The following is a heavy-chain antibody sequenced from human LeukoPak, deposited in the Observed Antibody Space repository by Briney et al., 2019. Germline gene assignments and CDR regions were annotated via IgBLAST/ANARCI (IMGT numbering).Heavy chain of an antibody. V-gene: IGHV3-15*07. Sequence: GGSLRLSCGASGLTSSKAWMNWVRHTPGKGLEWVGRIKSKADGGTTDYAEPVKGRFTISRDDSKNMLYLQMNSLKTEDTAVYYCTTDGARGSWFDPWGQGTLVTVSS. CDR1: GLTSSKAW. CDR2: IKSKADGGTT. D-gene: IGHD3-16*01. J-gene: IGHJ5*02. CDR3: TTDGARGSWFDP.